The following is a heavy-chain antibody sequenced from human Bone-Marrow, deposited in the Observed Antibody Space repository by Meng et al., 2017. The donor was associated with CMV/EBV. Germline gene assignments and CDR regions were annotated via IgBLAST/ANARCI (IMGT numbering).Heavy chain of an antibody. Sequence: ASVKVFCKASGYTFTSYYMHWVRQAPGQGLEWMGIINPSGGSTSYAQKFQGRVTMTRDTSTSTVYMELRSLRPDDTAVYYCARDEWQLVRNYYYGMDVWGQGTTVTVSS. J-gene: IGHJ6*02. V-gene: IGHV1-46*01. CDR2: INPSGGST. D-gene: IGHD6-6*01. CDR1: GYTFTSYY. CDR3: ARDEWQLVRNYYYGMDV.